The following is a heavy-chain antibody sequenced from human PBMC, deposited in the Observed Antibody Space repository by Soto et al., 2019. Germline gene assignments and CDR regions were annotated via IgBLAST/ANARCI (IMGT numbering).Heavy chain of an antibody. J-gene: IGHJ5*02. D-gene: IGHD6-13*01. CDR2: ISSSSSYI. Sequence: EVQLVESGGGLVKPGGSLRLSCAASGFTFSSYSMNWVRQAPGKGLEWVSSISSSSSYIYYADSVKGRFTISRDNAKNSLYLQMNSLRAEDTAVYYCARDLSIAAAGTMGGFAHWCQGTLVTVSS. CDR3: ARDLSIAAAGTMGGFAH. CDR1: GFTFSSYS. V-gene: IGHV3-21*01.